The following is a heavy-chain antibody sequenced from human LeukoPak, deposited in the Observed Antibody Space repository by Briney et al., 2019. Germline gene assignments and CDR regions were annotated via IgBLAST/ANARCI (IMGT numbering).Heavy chain of an antibody. D-gene: IGHD4-11*01. Sequence: PGGSLRLSCAASGFTFSNAWMSWVRQAPGKGLEWVAFIRYDGSNKYYADSVKGRFAISRDNSKNTLYLQMNSLRAEDTAVYYCAKDYRFIMDVWGKGTTVTVSS. CDR2: IRYDGSNK. CDR1: GFTFSNAW. J-gene: IGHJ6*03. CDR3: AKDYRFIMDV. V-gene: IGHV3-30*02.